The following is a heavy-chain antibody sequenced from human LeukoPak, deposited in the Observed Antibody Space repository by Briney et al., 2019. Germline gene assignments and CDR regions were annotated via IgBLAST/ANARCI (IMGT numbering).Heavy chain of an antibody. CDR3: AKDPGTTDYSSDAFDI. CDR2: ISGSGGST. D-gene: IGHD1-1*01. J-gene: IGHJ3*02. Sequence: SGGSLRLSCVASGFTFDSYAMHWVRQAPGKGLEWVSAISGSGGSTYYADSVKGRFTISRDNSKNTLYLQMNSLRAEDTAVYYCAKDPGTTDYSSDAFDIWGQGTMVTVSS. V-gene: IGHV3-23*01. CDR1: GFTFDSYA.